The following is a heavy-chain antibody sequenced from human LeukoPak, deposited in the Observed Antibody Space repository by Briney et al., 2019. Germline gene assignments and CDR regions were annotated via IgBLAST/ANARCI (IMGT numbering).Heavy chain of an antibody. V-gene: IGHV3-30*04. CDR1: GFTFSSYA. CDR3: ASPYSSYYYYYMDV. CDR2: ISYDGSNK. J-gene: IGHJ6*03. Sequence: GGSLRLSCAASGFTFSSYAMHWVRQAPGKGLEWGAVISYDGSNKYYADSVKGRFTISRDNSKNTLYLQMNSLRAEDTAVYYCASPYSSYYYYYMDVWGKGTTVTVSS. D-gene: IGHD6-19*01.